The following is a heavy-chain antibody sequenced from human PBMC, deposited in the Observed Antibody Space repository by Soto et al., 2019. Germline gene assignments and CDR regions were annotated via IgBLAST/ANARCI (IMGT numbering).Heavy chain of an antibody. D-gene: IGHD3-3*01. V-gene: IGHV3-66*01. CDR1: GFTVSSNY. Sequence: PGGSLRLSCAASGFTVSSNYMSWVRQAPGKGLEWVSLIYSGDSTYYADSVKGRFTISRDNSKNTLYLQMNSLRAEDTALYYCARDRSTIYAFDIWGQGTMVTVPS. J-gene: IGHJ3*02. CDR2: IYSGDST. CDR3: ARDRSTIYAFDI.